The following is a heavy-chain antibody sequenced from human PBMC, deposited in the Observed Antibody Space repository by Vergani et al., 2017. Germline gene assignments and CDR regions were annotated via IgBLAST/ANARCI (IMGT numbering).Heavy chain of an antibody. V-gene: IGHV1-69*09. Sequence: QVQLVQSGAEVKKPGSSVKVSCKASGGTFSSYAISWVRQAPGQGLEWMGRIIPILGIANYAQKFQGRVTITADKSTSTAYMELSSLRSEDTAVYYCARGIXYYDILTGYSTNYYFDYWGQGTLVTVSS. D-gene: IGHD3-9*01. J-gene: IGHJ4*02. CDR3: ARGIXYYDILTGYSTNYYFDY. CDR2: IIPILGIA. CDR1: GGTFSSYA.